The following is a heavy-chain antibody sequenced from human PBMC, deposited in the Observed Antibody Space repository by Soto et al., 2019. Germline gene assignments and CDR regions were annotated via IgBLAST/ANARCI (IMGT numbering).Heavy chain of an antibody. J-gene: IGHJ6*02. CDR2: INPNSGGT. V-gene: IGHV1-2*04. Sequence: GASVKVSCKASGYTFTGYYMHWVRQAPGQGLEWVGWINPNSGGTNYAQKFQGWVTMTRDTSISTAYMELSRLRSDDTAVYYCARDFGFSSTSRLSKYYYYGMDVWGQGTTVTVSS. CDR3: ARDFGFSSTSRLSKYYYYGMDV. D-gene: IGHD3-3*01. CDR1: GYTFTGYY.